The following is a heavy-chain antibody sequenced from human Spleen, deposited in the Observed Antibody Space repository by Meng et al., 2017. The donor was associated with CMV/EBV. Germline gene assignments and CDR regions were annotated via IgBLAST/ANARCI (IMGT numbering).Heavy chain of an antibody. D-gene: IGHD3-22*01. CDR2: ISAYNGNT. CDR3: AREGNYYDSSGYYWFDP. V-gene: IGHV1-18*01. Sequence: NFMNYGISWVRQAPGQGLEWMGWISAYNGNTNYAQKFQGRVTMTTDTSTSTVYMELRSLRSDDTAVYYCAREGNYYDSSGYYWFDPWGQGTLVTVSS. J-gene: IGHJ5*02. CDR1: NFMNYG.